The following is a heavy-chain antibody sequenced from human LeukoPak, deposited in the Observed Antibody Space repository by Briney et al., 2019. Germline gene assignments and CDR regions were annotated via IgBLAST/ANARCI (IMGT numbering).Heavy chain of an antibody. D-gene: IGHD2-15*01. J-gene: IGHJ4*02. V-gene: IGHV1-8*03. Sequence: GASVKVSCKASGYTFTSYDINWVRQATGQGLEWMGWMKPNSGNTGYAQKFQGRVTITRNTSISTAYMELSSLRSEDTAVYYCARHGYCSGGSCYSDYWGQGTLVTVSS. CDR3: ARHGYCSGGSCYSDY. CDR2: MKPNSGNT. CDR1: GYTFTSYD.